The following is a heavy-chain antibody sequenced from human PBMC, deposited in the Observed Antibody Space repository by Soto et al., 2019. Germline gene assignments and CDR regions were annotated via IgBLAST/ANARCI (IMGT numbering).Heavy chain of an antibody. CDR2: ISAYNGNT. V-gene: IGHV1-18*01. J-gene: IGHJ6*02. D-gene: IGHD3-22*01. CDR1: GYTFTSYG. CDR3: ARASHEYYYDSSGYWYYYGMDV. Sequence: QVQLVQSGAEVKKPGASVKVSCKASGYTFTSYGISWVRQAPGQGLEWMGWISAYNGNTNYAQKLQGRVTMTTDTSTSTAYMELRSVRSDDTAVYYCARASHEYYYDSSGYWYYYGMDVWGQGTTVTVSS.